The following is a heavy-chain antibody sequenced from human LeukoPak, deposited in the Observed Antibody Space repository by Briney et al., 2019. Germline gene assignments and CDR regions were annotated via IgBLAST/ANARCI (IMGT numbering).Heavy chain of an antibody. CDR2: IYSGGST. Sequence: GGCLRLSCAASGFTVSSNYMSWVRQAPGKGLEWVSVIYSGGSTHYSDSVKDRFTISRDNAKNTVYLQMNNLRAEDTAVYYCARDPRTQISSGWYYFDYWGRGPLVTVSS. CDR3: ARDPRTQISSGWYYFDY. CDR1: GFTVSSNY. V-gene: IGHV3-66*01. D-gene: IGHD6-19*01. J-gene: IGHJ4*02.